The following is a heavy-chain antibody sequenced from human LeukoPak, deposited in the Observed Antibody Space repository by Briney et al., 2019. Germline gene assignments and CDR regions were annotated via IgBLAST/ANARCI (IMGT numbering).Heavy chain of an antibody. CDR2: INWNGGST. CDR3: ARGRYSSGWYASSYYYGMDV. Sequence: PGGSLRLSCAASGFTFDDYGMSRVRQAPGKGLEWVSGINWNGGSTGYADSVKGRFTISRDNAKNSLYLQMNSLRAEDTALYHCARGRYSSGWYASSYYYGMDVWGQGTTVTVSS. CDR1: GFTFDDYG. D-gene: IGHD6-19*01. V-gene: IGHV3-20*01. J-gene: IGHJ6*02.